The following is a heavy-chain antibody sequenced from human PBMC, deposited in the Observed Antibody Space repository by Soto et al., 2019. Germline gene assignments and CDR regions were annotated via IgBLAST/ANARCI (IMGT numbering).Heavy chain of an antibody. CDR3: ARVSSGSYFDY. D-gene: IGHD1-26*01. CDR2: IYHSGST. CDR1: GGSISSGGYS. V-gene: IGHV4-30-2*01. J-gene: IGHJ4*02. Sequence: SETLSLTCAVSGGSISSGGYSWSWIRQPPGKGLEWIGYIYHSGSTYYNPSLKSRVTISVDRSKNQFSLKLSSVTAADTAVYYCARVSSGSYFDYWGQGTLVTSPQ.